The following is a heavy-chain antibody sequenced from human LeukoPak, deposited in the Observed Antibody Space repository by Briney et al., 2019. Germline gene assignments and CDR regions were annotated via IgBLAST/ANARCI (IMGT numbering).Heavy chain of an antibody. D-gene: IGHD4-11*01. CDR2: IYYRSKWRN. V-gene: IGHV6-1*01. CDR1: GDSVSSNSAV. CDR3: AVTTDYSSFLAD. J-gene: IGHJ4*02. Sequence: SQTLSLTCAISGDSVSSNSAVWNWIRQSPWSGLEWLGRIYYRSKWRNEYAESVKSRISINSDTSKNRFSLPLNSVTPEDTAEYYCAVTTDYSSFLADWGQGTLVTVYS.